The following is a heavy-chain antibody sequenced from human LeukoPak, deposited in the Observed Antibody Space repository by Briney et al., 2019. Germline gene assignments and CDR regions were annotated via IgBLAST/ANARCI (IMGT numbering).Heavy chain of an antibody. V-gene: IGHV4-59*01. D-gene: IGHD6-6*01. Sequence: SETLSLTCTVSGGSISSYYWSWIRQPPGKGLEWIGYIYYSGSTNYNPSLKSRVTISVDTFKNQFSLKLSSVTAADTAVYYCARGPMAAPEYFQHWGQGTLVTVSS. CDR1: GGSISSYY. CDR3: ARGPMAAPEYFQH. J-gene: IGHJ1*01. CDR2: IYYSGST.